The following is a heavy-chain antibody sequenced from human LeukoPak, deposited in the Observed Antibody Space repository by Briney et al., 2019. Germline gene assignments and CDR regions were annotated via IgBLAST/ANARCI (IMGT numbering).Heavy chain of an antibody. CDR1: GFSLSSSGLG. Sequence: SGPTLVNPTQTLTLTCTFSGFSLSSSGLGVGWIRQPPGKALEWLAIIYWTADKRYSPSLKSRLTITKYTSKNQVVLTKTNMDPVDTATYYCAHTSIADCGQGTLVTVSS. CDR3: AHTSIAD. V-gene: IGHV2-5*01. D-gene: IGHD6-6*01. CDR2: IYWTADK. J-gene: IGHJ4*02.